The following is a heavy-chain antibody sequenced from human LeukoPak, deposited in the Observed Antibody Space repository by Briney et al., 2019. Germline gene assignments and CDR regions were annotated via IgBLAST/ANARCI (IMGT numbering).Heavy chain of an antibody. V-gene: IGHV4-39*01. Sequence: SETLSLTCAVSGGSITSGRYYWGWIRQPPGKGLEWIGSVHYSGSTSYNPSLKSRVTISVDTSNNQFSLRLSSVTAADTAVYYCATNTSNTAFDYWGPGTLVTVSS. CDR2: VHYSGST. D-gene: IGHD4-11*01. J-gene: IGHJ4*02. CDR3: ATNTSNTAFDY. CDR1: GGSITSGRYY.